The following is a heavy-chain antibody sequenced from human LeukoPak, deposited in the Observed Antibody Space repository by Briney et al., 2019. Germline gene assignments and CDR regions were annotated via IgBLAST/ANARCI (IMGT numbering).Heavy chain of an antibody. CDR2: IYHGGST. J-gene: IGHJ5*02. Sequence: SETLSLTCTVSGGSISSYYWGWIRQPPGKGLEWIGYIYHGGSTNYSPSLKSRVTISKDTSKNQFSLKLTSVTAADTAVYYCARGQTYASGKLDPWGQGTLVTVSS. D-gene: IGHD3-10*01. CDR3: ARGQTYASGKLDP. V-gene: IGHV4-59*01. CDR1: GGSISSYY.